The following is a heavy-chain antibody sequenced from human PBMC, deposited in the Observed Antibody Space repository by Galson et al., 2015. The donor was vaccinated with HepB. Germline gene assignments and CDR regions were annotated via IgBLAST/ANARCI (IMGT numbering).Heavy chain of an antibody. D-gene: IGHD1-1*01. CDR1: GFTFSSYW. V-gene: IGHV3-11*06. J-gene: IGHJ4*02. Sequence: SLRLSCAASGFTFSSYWTSWIRQAPGKGLEWVSYISSSSSYTNYADSVKGRFTISRDNAKNSLYLQMNSLRAEDTAVYYCARGGVRHMDYWGQGTLVTVSS. CDR2: ISSSSSYT. CDR3: ARGGVRHMDY.